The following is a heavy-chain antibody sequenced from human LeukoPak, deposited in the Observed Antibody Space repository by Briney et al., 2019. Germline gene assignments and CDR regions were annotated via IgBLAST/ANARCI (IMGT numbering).Heavy chain of an antibody. CDR1: GGSISSYY. Sequence: SETLSLTCTVSGGSISSYYWSWIRQPAGKGLEWIGRIYTSGSTNYNPSLKSRVTMSVDTSKNQFSLKLSSVTAADTAVYYCARVSYQPTTGQYYFDYWGQGTLVTVSS. CDR2: IYTSGST. D-gene: IGHD2-2*01. CDR3: ARVSYQPTTGQYYFDY. J-gene: IGHJ4*02. V-gene: IGHV4-4*07.